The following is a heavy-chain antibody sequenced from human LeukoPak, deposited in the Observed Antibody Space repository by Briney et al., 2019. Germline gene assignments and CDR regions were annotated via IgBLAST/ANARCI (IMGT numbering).Heavy chain of an antibody. D-gene: IGHD5-18*01. Sequence: SETLSLTCSVSGGSISSYYWSWIRQPPGKGLEWIGYIYYSGRTNYNPSLKSRVTISVDTSKNQFSLTLSSVTAADTAVYYCARGQKYRNGYTVTELGSGYFDYWGQGTLVTVSS. J-gene: IGHJ4*02. V-gene: IGHV4-59*12. CDR3: ARGQKYRNGYTVTELGSGYFDY. CDR2: IYYSGRT. CDR1: GGSISSYY.